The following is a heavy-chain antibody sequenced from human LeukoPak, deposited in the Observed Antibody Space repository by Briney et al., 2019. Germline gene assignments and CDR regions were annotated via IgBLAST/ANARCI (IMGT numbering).Heavy chain of an antibody. J-gene: IGHJ6*02. CDR2: IKQDGSEK. D-gene: IGHD2-21*02. V-gene: IGHV3-7*03. Sequence: GGSLRLPCAASGFTFSSYWMSWVRQAPGKGLEWVANIKQDGSEKYYVDSVKGRFTISRDNAKNSLYLQMNSLRAEDTAVYYCARVLVTSYYYYGMDVWGQGTTVTVSS. CDR1: GFTFSSYW. CDR3: ARVLVTSYYYYGMDV.